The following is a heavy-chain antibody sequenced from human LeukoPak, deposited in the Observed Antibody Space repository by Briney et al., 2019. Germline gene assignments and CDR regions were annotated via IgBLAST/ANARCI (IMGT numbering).Heavy chain of an antibody. CDR2: MNRDGGDA. CDR3: ARDVPHNWFDT. V-gene: IGHV3-74*01. Sequence: GGSLRLSCAASGITFGNNWMHWVRQGPGKGLVWISRMNRDGGDAIYADSVKGRFTVSRDNAKNTLYLQMNSLRAEDTAVYYCARDVPHNWFDTWGQGTLVTVSS. CDR1: GITFGNNW. J-gene: IGHJ5*02.